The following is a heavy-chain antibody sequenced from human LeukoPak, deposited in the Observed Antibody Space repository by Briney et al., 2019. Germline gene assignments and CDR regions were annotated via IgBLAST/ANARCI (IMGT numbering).Heavy chain of an antibody. V-gene: IGHV3-53*01. D-gene: IGHD6-13*01. CDR2: IYSGGST. Sequence: GGSLRLSCAASGFTVSSNYMSWVRQAAGKGLEWVSVIYSGGSTYYADSVKGRFTISRDNSKNTLYLQMNSLRAEDTALYYCAKVGRDSSWYYFDSWGQGTLVTVSS. CDR1: GFTVSSNY. CDR3: AKVGRDSSWYYFDS. J-gene: IGHJ4*02.